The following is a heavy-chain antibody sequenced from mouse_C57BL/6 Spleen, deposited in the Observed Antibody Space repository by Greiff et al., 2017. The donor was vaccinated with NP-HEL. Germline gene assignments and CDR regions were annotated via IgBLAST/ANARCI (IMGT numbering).Heavy chain of an antibody. D-gene: IGHD1-1*01. V-gene: IGHV5-17*01. J-gene: IGHJ4*01. CDR1: GFTFSDYG. CDR2: ISSGSSTI. Sequence: EVQRVESGGGLVKPGGSLKLSCAASGFTFSDYGMHWVRQAPEKGLEWVAYISSGSSTINYADTVKGRFTISRDNAKNTLFLQMTSLRSEDTAMYYCARARYYYGSSFYAMDYWGQGTSVTVSS. CDR3: ARARYYYGSSFYAMDY.